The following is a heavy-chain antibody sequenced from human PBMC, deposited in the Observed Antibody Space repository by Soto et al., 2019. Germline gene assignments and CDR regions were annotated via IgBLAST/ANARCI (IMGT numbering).Heavy chain of an antibody. V-gene: IGHV4-34*01. J-gene: IGHJ6*02. Sequence: SETLSLTCAVYGESFSGYYWSWIRQPPGKGLEWIGEVNHSGSTNYSPSLKSRVTISVDTSKNQFSLRLSSVTAADTAVYYCARVGSSGWYEDYYYGMDVWGQGTTVTV. CDR1: GESFSGYY. D-gene: IGHD6-19*01. CDR2: VNHSGST. CDR3: ARVGSSGWYEDYYYGMDV.